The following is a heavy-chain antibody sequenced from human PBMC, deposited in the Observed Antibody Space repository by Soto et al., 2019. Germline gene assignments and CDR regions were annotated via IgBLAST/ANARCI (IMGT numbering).Heavy chain of an antibody. CDR1: GFTFGSYS. J-gene: IGHJ6*04. V-gene: IGHV3-21*01. Sequence: PGXSRRLSCAASGFTFGSYSMNWVRQAPGKGLQWVSSXSSSSXYIYYADSVKGXFTISRDXAKNSLYLKMNSLRDEDTDVYYCARDRAKNHVDVWGKGTTVTVYS. CDR3: ARDRAKNHVDV. CDR2: XSSSSXYI.